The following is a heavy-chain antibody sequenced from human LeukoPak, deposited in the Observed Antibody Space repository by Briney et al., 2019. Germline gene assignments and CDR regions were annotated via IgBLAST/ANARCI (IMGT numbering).Heavy chain of an antibody. D-gene: IGHD3-22*01. J-gene: IGHJ4*02. CDR2: IYYSGST. CDR1: GGSISCGDYY. V-gene: IGHV4-30-4*01. Sequence: SQTLSLTCTVSGGSISCGDYYWSWIRQPPGKGLAWMGYIYYSGSTYYNPSLKSRVTISVDTSKNQFSLKLSSVTAADTAVYYCARGLAYYDSSGYYYFDYWGQGTLVTVSS. CDR3: ARGLAYYDSSGYYYFDY.